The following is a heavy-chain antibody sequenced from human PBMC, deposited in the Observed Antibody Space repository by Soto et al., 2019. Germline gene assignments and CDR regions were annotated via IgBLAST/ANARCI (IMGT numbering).Heavy chain of an antibody. Sequence: GGSLRLSCAASGFTFDDYAMHWVRQAPGKGLEWVSGISCNSASIGYADSVKGRFTISRDNAKNSLYLQMNSLRAEDTALYYCGKDRGGNDGLDSCGEGPRIAVSS. J-gene: IGHJ4*02. CDR3: GKDRGGNDGLDS. V-gene: IGHV3-9*01. CDR1: GFTFDDYA. CDR2: ISCNSASI. D-gene: IGHD1-1*01.